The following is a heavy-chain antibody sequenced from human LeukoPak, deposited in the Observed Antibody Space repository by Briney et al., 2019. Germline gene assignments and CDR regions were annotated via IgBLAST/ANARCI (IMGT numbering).Heavy chain of an antibody. D-gene: IGHD3-16*01. J-gene: IGHJ4*02. CDR1: SGSISSSNYY. CDR3: ARGDRGWFGGVTRRNFDY. V-gene: IGHV4-61*02. Sequence: SQTLSLTCTVSSGSISSSNYYWSWIRQPAGGGLEWIGRISTIGITNYNPSLISRVTISIDTSKNQFSLKLSSVTAADTAVYYCARGDRGWFGGVTRRNFDYWGQGTLVTVSS. CDR2: ISTIGIT.